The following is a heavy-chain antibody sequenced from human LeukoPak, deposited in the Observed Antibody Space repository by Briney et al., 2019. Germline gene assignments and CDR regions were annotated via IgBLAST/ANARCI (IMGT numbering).Heavy chain of an antibody. CDR2: VHGGDTT. CDR3: AKSVVPAAIWNWFDP. V-gene: IGHV3-53*01. CDR1: GVAVSSNY. D-gene: IGHD2-2*02. Sequence: PGGSLRLSCVASGVAVSSNYMSWVRQAPGKGLEWVSVVHGGDTTQYADSVKGRFTISRDNSKNMVYLQMNSLRAEDTAVYYCAKSVVPAAIWNWFDPWGQGTLVTVSS. J-gene: IGHJ5*02.